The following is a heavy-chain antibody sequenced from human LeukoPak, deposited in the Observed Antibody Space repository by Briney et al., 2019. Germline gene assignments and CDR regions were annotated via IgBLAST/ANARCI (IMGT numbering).Heavy chain of an antibody. CDR3: SRARYGGNYTFAY. CDR2: INSDGSST. D-gene: IGHD4-23*01. J-gene: IGHJ4*02. Sequence: PGGSLRLSCAASGFTFSHYWMHWVRQAPGKGLVWVSRINSDGSSTSYADSVKGRFTISRDNAKNTLYLQMNSLRAEDTAVYYCSRARYGGNYTFAYCGQGSLVTVSS. V-gene: IGHV3-74*01. CDR1: GFTFSHYW.